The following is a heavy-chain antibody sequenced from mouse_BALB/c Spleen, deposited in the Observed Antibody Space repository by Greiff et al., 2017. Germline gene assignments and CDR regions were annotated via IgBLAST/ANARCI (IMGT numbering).Heavy chain of an antibody. CDR1: GFTFSSFG. CDR2: ISSGSSTI. Sequence: EVMLVESGGGLVQPGGSRKLSCAASGFTFSSFGMHWVRQAPEKGLEWVAYISSGSSTIYYADTVKGRFTISRDNPKNTLFLQMTSLRSEDTAMYYCARSGYYVHYFDYWGQGTTLTVSS. D-gene: IGHD2-3*01. CDR3: ARSGYYVHYFDY. V-gene: IGHV5-17*02. J-gene: IGHJ2*01.